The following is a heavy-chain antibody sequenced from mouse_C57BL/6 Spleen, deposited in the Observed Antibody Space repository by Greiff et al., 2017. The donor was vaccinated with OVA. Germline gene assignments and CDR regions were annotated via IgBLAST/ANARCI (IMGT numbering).Heavy chain of an antibody. CDR2: IDPSDSET. CDR1: GYTFTSYW. J-gene: IGHJ2*01. D-gene: IGHD4-1*01. Sequence: QVQLQQPGAELVRPGSSVKLSCEASGYTFTSYWMHWVKQRPIQGLEWIGNIDPSDSETHSNQKFKDKATLTVAKSSSTAYMQLSSLTSEDSASYYCAMSGAHFDYWGQGTTLTVSS. V-gene: IGHV1-52*01. CDR3: AMSGAHFDY.